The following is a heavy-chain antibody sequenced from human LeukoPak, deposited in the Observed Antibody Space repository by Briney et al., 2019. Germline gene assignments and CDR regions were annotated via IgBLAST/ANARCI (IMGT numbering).Heavy chain of an antibody. J-gene: IGHJ4*02. D-gene: IGHD3-3*01. CDR2: VSSDGINT. Sequence: GGSLRLSCAASGFNVRTNYMSWVRQAPGKGLEWVSAVSSDGINTYYTDSLKGRFTISRDNSKNTVFLQMHSLTAEDTAVYYCAKPFGFLEWLYGGYFDSWGQGTLVTVSS. V-gene: IGHV3-23*01. CDR1: GFNVRTNY. CDR3: AKPFGFLEWLYGGYFDS.